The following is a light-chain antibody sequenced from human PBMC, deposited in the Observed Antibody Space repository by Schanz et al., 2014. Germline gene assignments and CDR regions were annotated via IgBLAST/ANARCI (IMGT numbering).Light chain of an antibody. Sequence: QSVLTQPASVSGSPGQSITISCTGTSSDVGSYNLVSWYQQHPGKAPKLMIYEGSKRPSGVSNRFSGSKSGNTASLTISGLQAEDEADYYCNSYTRSNTLLFGGGTKLTVL. CDR3: NSYTRSNTLL. J-gene: IGLJ2*01. CDR2: EGS. CDR1: SSDVGSYNL. V-gene: IGLV2-14*02.